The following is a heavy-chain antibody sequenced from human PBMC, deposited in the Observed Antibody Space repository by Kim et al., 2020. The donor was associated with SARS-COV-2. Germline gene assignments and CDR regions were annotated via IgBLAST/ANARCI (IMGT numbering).Heavy chain of an antibody. CDR1: GFTFSSYG. Sequence: GGSLRLSCAASGFTFSSYGMHWVRQAPGKGLEWVAVISYDGSNKYYADSVKGRFTISRDNSKNTLYLQMNSLRAEDTAVYYCAKPHLPYSGTNGDAFDI. CDR2: ISYDGSNK. D-gene: IGHD1-26*01. J-gene: IGHJ3*02. V-gene: IGHV3-30*18. CDR3: AKPHLPYSGTNGDAFDI.